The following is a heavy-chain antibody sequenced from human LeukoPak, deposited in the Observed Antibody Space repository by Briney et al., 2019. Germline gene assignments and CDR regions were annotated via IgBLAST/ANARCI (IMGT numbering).Heavy chain of an antibody. CDR3: ARSGSRVLPAAI. V-gene: IGHV4-59*01. D-gene: IGHD2-2*01. CDR2: IYYSGST. J-gene: IGHJ4*02. Sequence: KPSETLSLTCTVSGGSISSYYWSWIRQPPGKGLEWIGYIYYSGSTNYNPSLKSRVTISVDTSKNQFSLKLSSVTAADTAVYYCARSGSRVLPAAIWGQGTLVTVSS. CDR1: GGSISSYY.